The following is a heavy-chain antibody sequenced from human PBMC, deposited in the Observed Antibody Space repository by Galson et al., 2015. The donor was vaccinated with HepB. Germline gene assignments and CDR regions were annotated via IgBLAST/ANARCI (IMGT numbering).Heavy chain of an antibody. CDR2: INPSGGST. J-gene: IGHJ3*02. V-gene: IGHV1-46*01. Sequence: SVKVSCKASGYTFTSYYMHWVRQAPGQGLEWMGIINPSGGSTSYAQKFQGRVTMTRDTSTSTVYMELGSLRSEDTAVYYCARDKQYYDSSAKSTPDAFDIWGQGTMVTVSS. CDR1: GYTFTSYY. CDR3: ARDKQYYDSSAKSTPDAFDI. D-gene: IGHD3-22*01.